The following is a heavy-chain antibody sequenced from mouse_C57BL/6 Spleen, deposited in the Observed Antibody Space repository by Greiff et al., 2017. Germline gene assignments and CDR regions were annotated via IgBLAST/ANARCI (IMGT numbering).Heavy chain of an antibody. V-gene: IGHV5-17*01. CDR3: ARYSKGAMDY. D-gene: IGHD2-5*01. CDR2: ISSGSSTI. Sequence: VQLKQSGGGLVKPGGSLKLSCAASGFTFSDYGMHWVRQAPEKGLEWVAYISSGSSTIYYADTVKGRFTISRDNAKNTLFLQMTSLRSEDTAMYYCARYSKGAMDYWGQGTSVTVSS. CDR1: GFTFSDYG. J-gene: IGHJ4*01.